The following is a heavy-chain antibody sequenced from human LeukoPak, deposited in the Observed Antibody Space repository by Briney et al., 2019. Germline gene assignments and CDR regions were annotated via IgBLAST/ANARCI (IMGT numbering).Heavy chain of an antibody. CDR3: ARDQVTLVRGGAAQIYYMDV. V-gene: IGHV3-7*01. CDR1: EFTFSSYW. J-gene: IGHJ6*03. CDR2: IKQDGSEK. Sequence: PGGSLRLSCAASEFTFSSYWMSWVRQAPGKGLEWVASIKQDGSEKYYVDSMKGRFTISRDNAKNSLYLQMNSLRAEDTAVYYCARDQVTLVRGGAAQIYYMDVWGKGTTVTVSS. D-gene: IGHD3-10*01.